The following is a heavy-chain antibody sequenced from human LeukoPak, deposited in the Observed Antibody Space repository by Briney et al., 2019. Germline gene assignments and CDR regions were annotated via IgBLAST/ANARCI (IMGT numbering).Heavy chain of an antibody. CDR2: IYYSGST. V-gene: IGHV4-61*01. CDR1: GGSLSSGSYY. CDR3: ARAYGSGSPNDY. J-gene: IGHJ4*02. D-gene: IGHD3-10*01. Sequence: SETLSLTCSVSGGSLSSGSYYWSWIRQPPGKGLGWIGYIYYSGSTNYNPSLKSRVTISVDTSKNQFSLKLSSVTAADTAVYYCARAYGSGSPNDYWGQGTLVTVSS.